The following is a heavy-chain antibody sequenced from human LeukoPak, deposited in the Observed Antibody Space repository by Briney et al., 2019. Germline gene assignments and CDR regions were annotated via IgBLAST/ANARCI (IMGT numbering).Heavy chain of an antibody. J-gene: IGHJ6*04. CDR3: ARGGRLGLYYYGMDV. CDR2: INHSGST. CDR1: GGSFSGYY. V-gene: IGHV4-34*01. Sequence: KPSETLSLTCAVYGGSFSGYYWSWIRQPPGKGLEWIGEINHSGSTNYNPSLKSRVTISVDTSKNQFSLKLSSVTAADTAAYYCARGGRLGLYYYGMDVWGKGTTVTVSS. D-gene: IGHD3-16*01.